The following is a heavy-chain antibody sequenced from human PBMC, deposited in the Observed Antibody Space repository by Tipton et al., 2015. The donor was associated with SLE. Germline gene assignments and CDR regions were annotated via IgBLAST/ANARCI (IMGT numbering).Heavy chain of an antibody. Sequence: TLSLTCTVSGGSISSSSYYWGWIRQPPGKGLEWIGSIYYSGSTYYNPSLKSRVTISVDTSKNQFSLKLSSVTAADTAVYYCADSSSFPGPFDYWGQGTLVTVSS. CDR2: IYYSGST. CDR1: GGSISSSSYY. J-gene: IGHJ4*02. CDR3: ADSSSFPGPFDY. D-gene: IGHD6-13*01. V-gene: IGHV4-39*07.